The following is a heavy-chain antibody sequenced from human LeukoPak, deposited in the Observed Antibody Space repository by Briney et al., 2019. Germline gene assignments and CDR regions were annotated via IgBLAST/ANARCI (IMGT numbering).Heavy chain of an antibody. V-gene: IGHV1-46*01. CDR1: GYTFISFY. CDR3: ARDPTNYYYDSSGYYPSYFDY. Sequence: GASVKVSCKASGYTFISFYLHWVRQAPGQGLEWLAIINPRDGGPTYAQKFQGRVTMTRDTSTSTVYMELSSLRSEDTAVYYCARDPTNYYYDSSGYYPSYFDYWGQGTLVTVSS. D-gene: IGHD3-22*01. J-gene: IGHJ4*02. CDR2: INPRDGGP.